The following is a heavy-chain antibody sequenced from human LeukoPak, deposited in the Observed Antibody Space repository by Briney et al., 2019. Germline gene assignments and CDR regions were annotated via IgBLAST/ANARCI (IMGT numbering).Heavy chain of an antibody. V-gene: IGHV3-48*03. CDR1: RFSFSSYE. D-gene: IGHD6-6*01. CDR2: ISSSGDVI. CDR3: VRGGGADRPYGLDV. Sequence: GGSLRLSCAASRFSFSSYEMNWVRQAPGRGLEWISYISSSGDVIYYADSVKGRFTISRDNAKNSLYLQMNSLRPEDTAVYYCVRGGGADRPYGLDVWGQGTTVTVSS. J-gene: IGHJ6*02.